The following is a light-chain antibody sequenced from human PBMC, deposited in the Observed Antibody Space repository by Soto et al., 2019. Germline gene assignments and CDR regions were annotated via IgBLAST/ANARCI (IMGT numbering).Light chain of an antibody. CDR1: QSISSY. CDR2: AAS. CDR3: QQYNSYGWT. Sequence: DIQMTQSPSSLSASVGARVPITCRASQSISSYLNWYQQKPGKAPKLLIYAASSLQSGVPSRFSGSGSGTDFTLTISSLQPDDFATYYCQQYNSYGWTFGQGTKVDIK. J-gene: IGKJ1*01. V-gene: IGKV1-39*01.